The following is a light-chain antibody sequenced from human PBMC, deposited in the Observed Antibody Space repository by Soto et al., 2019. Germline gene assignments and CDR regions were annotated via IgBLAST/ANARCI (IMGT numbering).Light chain of an antibody. CDR3: QQYGSSPRGT. J-gene: IGKJ1*01. CDR1: QSVSSSY. Sequence: EIVLTQSPGTLSLSPGERATLSCRASQSVSSSYLAWYQQKPGQAPRLLIYGASSRATGIPDRFSGSGSGTDFTLTISRLEPEDFAAYYCQQYGSSPRGTFGQGTKVEIE. V-gene: IGKV3-20*01. CDR2: GAS.